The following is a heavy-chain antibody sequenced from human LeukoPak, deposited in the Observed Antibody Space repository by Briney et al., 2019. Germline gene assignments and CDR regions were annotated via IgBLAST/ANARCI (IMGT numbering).Heavy chain of an antibody. CDR1: GGSISSSNW. CDR3: ARERVAAAGGSNWFDP. CDR2: IYHSGST. V-gene: IGHV4-4*02. Sequence: SGTLSLTCAVSGGSISSSNWWSWVRQPPGKGLEWIGEIYHSGSTNYNPSLKSRVTISVDKSKNQFSLKLSSVIAADTAVYYCARERVAAAGGSNWFDPWGQGTLVTVSS. J-gene: IGHJ5*02. D-gene: IGHD6-13*01.